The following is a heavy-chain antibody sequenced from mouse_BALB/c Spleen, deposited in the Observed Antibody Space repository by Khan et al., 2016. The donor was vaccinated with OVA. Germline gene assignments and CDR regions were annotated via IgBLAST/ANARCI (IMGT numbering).Heavy chain of an antibody. D-gene: IGHD1-2*01. Sequence: QVQLKQSGLGLVAPSQSLSITCTVSGFSLTYYGVNWVRQPPRKGLEWLGVIWGDGSTNYHSGLKSRPSISKDNSKNQVFLTLNSLQTDDTATYYVVRFTRATGYDYVMDYWSQGSSVTVSS. V-gene: IGHV2-3*01. J-gene: IGHJ4*01. CDR1: GFSLTYYG. CDR3: VRFTRATGYDYVMDY. CDR2: IWGDGST.